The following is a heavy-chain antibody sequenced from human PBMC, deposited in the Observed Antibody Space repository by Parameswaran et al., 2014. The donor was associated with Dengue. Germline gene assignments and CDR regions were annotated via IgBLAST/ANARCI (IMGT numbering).Heavy chain of an antibody. CDR2: IIPILGIA. J-gene: IGHJ4*02. Sequence: WVRQAPGQGLEWMGRIIPILGIANYAQKFQGRVTITADKSTSTAYMELSSLRSEDTAVYYCAREWEVWGQGTLVTVSS. V-gene: IGHV1-69*04. D-gene: IGHD1-26*01. CDR3: AREWEV.